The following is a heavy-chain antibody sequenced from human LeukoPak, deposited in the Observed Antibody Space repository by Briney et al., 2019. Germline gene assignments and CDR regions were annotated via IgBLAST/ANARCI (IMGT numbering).Heavy chain of an antibody. V-gene: IGHV3-20*04. Sequence: GGSLRLSCAASGFTFDDYGMSWVRQAPGKGLEWVSGINWNGGSTGYADSVKGRFTISRDNAKNSLYLQMNSLRAEDTALYYCAREITIFGVVILSTTGFDYWGQGTLVTVSS. CDR3: AREITIFGVVILSTTGFDY. D-gene: IGHD3-3*01. J-gene: IGHJ4*02. CDR2: INWNGGST. CDR1: GFTFDDYG.